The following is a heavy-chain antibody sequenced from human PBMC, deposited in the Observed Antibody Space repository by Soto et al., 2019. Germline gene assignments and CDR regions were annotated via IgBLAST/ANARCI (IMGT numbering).Heavy chain of an antibody. CDR2: ISYDGSNK. V-gene: IGHV3-30*18. CDR3: AKAILTGYYFDY. J-gene: IGHJ4*02. CDR1: GFTFSSYG. Sequence: QVQLVESGGGVVQPGRSLRLSCAASGFTFSSYGMHWVRQAPGKGLEWVAVISYDGSNKYYADSVKGRFTISRDNSKNTLYLQMNSLRAEDTAVYYGAKAILTGYYFDYWGQGTLVTVSS. D-gene: IGHD3-9*01.